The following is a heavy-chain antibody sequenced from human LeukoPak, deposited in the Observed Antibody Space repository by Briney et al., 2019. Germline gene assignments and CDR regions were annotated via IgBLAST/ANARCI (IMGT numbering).Heavy chain of an antibody. Sequence: GGSLRLSCAASGFTFSTYFMHWVRQAPGKGLDWVADIASDGSHTFYVESVKGRFTISRDNSKHTLYLQMNSLRAEDTAVYYWARGHYDILTGYYSYLFDYWGQGTLVTVSS. V-gene: IGHV3-30-3*01. CDR2: IASDGSHT. D-gene: IGHD3-9*01. CDR1: GFTFSTYF. J-gene: IGHJ4*02. CDR3: ARGHYDILTGYYSYLFDY.